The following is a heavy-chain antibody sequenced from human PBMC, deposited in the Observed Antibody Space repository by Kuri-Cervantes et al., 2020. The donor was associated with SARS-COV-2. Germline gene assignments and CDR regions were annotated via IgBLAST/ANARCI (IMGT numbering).Heavy chain of an antibody. J-gene: IGHJ5*02. CDR2: IKQDGSEK. V-gene: IGHV3-7*03. D-gene: IGHD3/OR15-3a*01. Sequence: GGFLRPSFAASGFTFSSYWMSWFRQARGKGLEWVANIKQDGSEKYNVDSVKGRFTISRDNAKNSMYLQMISLRAEGTAVYYCAKDTLLWTPRGHNWFDPWGQGTLVTVSS. CDR3: AKDTLLWTPRGHNWFDP. CDR1: GFTFSSYW.